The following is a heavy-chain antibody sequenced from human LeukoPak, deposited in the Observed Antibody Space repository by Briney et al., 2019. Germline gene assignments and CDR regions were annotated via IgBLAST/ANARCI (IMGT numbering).Heavy chain of an antibody. CDR1: GGTFSSYA. J-gene: IGHJ4*02. CDR3: ASARRGELHGALDY. CDR2: IIPIFGTA. Sequence: GASVKVSCKASGGTFSSYAISWVRQAPGQGLEWMGGIIPIFGTANYAQKFQGRVTITADESTSTAYMELSSLRSEDTAVYYCASARRGELHGALDYWGQGTLVTVSS. V-gene: IGHV1-69*13. D-gene: IGHD1-26*01.